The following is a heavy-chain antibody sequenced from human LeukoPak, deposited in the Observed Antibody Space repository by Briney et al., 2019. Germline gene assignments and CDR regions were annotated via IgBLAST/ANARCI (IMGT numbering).Heavy chain of an antibody. CDR2: IKSDGST. D-gene: IGHD3-22*01. V-gene: IGHV3-74*01. Sequence: GGSLRLSCAAPGFTFSTYWMHWVRQAPGKGLVWVSRIKSDGSTNYADSVKGRFTISRDNAKNTVSLQMNSLRAEDTGVYYCARAPSEIGGYYPEYFRHWGQGTLVTVSS. CDR1: GFTFSTYW. CDR3: ARAPSEIGGYYPEYFRH. J-gene: IGHJ1*01.